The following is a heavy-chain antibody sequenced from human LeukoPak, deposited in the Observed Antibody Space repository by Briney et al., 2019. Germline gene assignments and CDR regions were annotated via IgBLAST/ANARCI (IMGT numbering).Heavy chain of an antibody. CDR2: IIPIFGIA. CDR3: ARDPWQNWKSGANHYYYGLDV. Sequence: GASVKVSCKASGGTFSSYAVSWVRQAPGQGLEWMGGIIPIFGIANYAQKFQGRVTITADVSTGATYMELSSLRSEDTAVYYCARDPWQNWKSGANHYYYGLDVRGQGTTVTVSS. J-gene: IGHJ6*02. CDR1: GGTFSSYA. V-gene: IGHV1-69*13. D-gene: IGHD1-1*01.